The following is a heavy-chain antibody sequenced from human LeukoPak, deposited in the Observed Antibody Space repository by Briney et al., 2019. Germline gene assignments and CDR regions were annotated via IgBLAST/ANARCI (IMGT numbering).Heavy chain of an antibody. V-gene: IGHV3-9*03. D-gene: IGHD6-6*01. CDR1: GFIFDDYA. CDR3: AREFRRGSSAFDY. CDR2: ISWNSGSM. Sequence: PGTSLRLSCAASGFIFDDYAVHWVRQAPGKGLEWVSGISWNSGSMEYADSAKGRFTISRDNAKSFLYLQMGSLRAEDMAVYYCAREFRRGSSAFDYWGQGTLVTVSS. J-gene: IGHJ4*02.